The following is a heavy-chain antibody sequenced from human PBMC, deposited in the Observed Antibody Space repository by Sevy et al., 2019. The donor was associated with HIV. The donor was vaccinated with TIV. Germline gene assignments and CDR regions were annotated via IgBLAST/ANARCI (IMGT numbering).Heavy chain of an antibody. D-gene: IGHD3-16*01. J-gene: IGHJ4*02. CDR1: GFTFSANW. CDR2: IKADGSDK. V-gene: IGHV3-7*01. CDR3: AHETFGRFES. Sequence: GSLRLSCAASGFTFSANWMNWVRQATGKGLEWVANIKADGSDKHYVDSVEGRFTISRDNAKNLLFLQMNSLRVEDTAVYYCAHETFGRFESWGQGTLVTVSS.